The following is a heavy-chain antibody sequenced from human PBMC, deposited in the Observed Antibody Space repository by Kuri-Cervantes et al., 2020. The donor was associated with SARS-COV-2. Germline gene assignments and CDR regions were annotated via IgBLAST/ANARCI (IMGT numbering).Heavy chain of an antibody. V-gene: IGHV1-46*01. D-gene: IGHD3-22*01. CDR2: INPSGGST. Sequence: ASVKVSCKASGYTFTSYYMHWVRQAPGQGLEWMGIINPSGGSTSYAQKFQGRVTMTRDTSTSTVYMELSSLRSEDTAVYYCARERRGTYYYDSSGYYSGWFDPWGQGTLVTVSS. J-gene: IGHJ5*02. CDR1: GYTFTSYY. CDR3: ARERRGTYYYDSSGYYSGWFDP.